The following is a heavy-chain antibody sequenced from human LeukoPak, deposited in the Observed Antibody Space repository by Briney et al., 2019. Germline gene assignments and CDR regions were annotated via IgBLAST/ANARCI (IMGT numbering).Heavy chain of an antibody. D-gene: IGHD3-10*01. CDR3: AHSPHNYGSGSYYNRGKTGSWFDP. Sequence: ESGPTLVKPTQTLTLTCTFSGFSLTTSGPGVGWIRQPPGKALEWLSLVYWGDHERYSPSLRSRLTTHKDTSKNEVVLTMTNMDPVDTATYFCAHSPHNYGSGSYYNRGKTGSWFDPWGPGTLVAVSS. J-gene: IGHJ5*02. CDR2: VYWGDHE. CDR1: GFSLTTSGPG. V-gene: IGHV2-5*02.